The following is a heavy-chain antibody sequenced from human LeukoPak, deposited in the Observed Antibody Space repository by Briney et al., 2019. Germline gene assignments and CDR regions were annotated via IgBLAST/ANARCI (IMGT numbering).Heavy chain of an antibody. CDR3: ATHIPVGYMDV. CDR2: IHYSGRT. Sequence: PSETLSLTCTVSGGSVSNSFYYWGWIRQPPGMGLEWIGSIHYSGRTYYNASLKSRVTISVDTSKEQFSLTLNSVTAADTAVYYCATHIPVGYMDVWGTGTTVTVSS. J-gene: IGHJ6*03. CDR1: GGSVSNSFYY. V-gene: IGHV4-39*01.